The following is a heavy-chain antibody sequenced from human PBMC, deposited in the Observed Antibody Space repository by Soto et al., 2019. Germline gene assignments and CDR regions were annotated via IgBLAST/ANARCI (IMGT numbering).Heavy chain of an antibody. CDR2: VYYDGSS. CDR1: GGTISTSSYY. Sequence: SETLSLTCTVSGGTISTSSYYWGWIHKYPGKGKEWIGSVYYDGSSYYNQSLKSRVTISVDTSKNQFSMKLTSVTAADTALYYCARGEWMIRGADYYYFLDVWGKGTTVTVSS. D-gene: IGHD3-10*01. J-gene: IGHJ6*03. CDR3: ARGEWMIRGADYYYFLDV. V-gene: IGHV4-39*01.